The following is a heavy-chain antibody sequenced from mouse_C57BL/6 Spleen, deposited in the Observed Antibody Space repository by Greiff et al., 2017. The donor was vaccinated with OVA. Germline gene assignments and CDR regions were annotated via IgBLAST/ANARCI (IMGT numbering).Heavy chain of an antibody. Sequence: QVQLQQSGPELVKPGASVKISCKASGYAFSSSWMNWVKQRPGKGLEWIGRIYPGDGDTNYNGKFKGKATLTADKSSSTAYMQLSSLTSEDSAVYFCARVYGSSYVYWYFDVWGTGTTVTVSS. CDR3: ARVYGSSYVYWYFDV. CDR1: GYAFSSSW. J-gene: IGHJ1*03. V-gene: IGHV1-82*01. D-gene: IGHD1-1*01. CDR2: IYPGDGDT.